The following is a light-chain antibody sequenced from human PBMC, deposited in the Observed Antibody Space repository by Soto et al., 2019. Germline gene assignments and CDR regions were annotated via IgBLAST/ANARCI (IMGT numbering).Light chain of an antibody. CDR2: DAS. CDR1: QSVNSY. V-gene: IGKV3-11*01. Sequence: EIVLTQSPATLSLSPGERATLSCRASQSVNSYLAWYQQRPGQAPRLLIYDASNRATGIPARFSGSGSGTDFTLTISSLEPEDLAIYYCQQRSSWPPPTFGGGTRVDMK. CDR3: QQRSSWPPPT. J-gene: IGKJ4*01.